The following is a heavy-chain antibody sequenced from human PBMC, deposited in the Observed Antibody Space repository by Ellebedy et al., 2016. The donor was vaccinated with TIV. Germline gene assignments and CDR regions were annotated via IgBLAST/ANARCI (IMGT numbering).Heavy chain of an antibody. CDR1: GFTFSNYA. V-gene: IGHV3-23*01. CDR3: ARLRYFGSGSYSDY. Sequence: PGGSLRLSCAASGFTFSNYAMSWVRQAPGKGLEWVSALSGSGGNTYYADSVKGRFTISRDNSKNTLYLQLNSLRAGDTAIYYCARLRYFGSGSYSDYWGQGTLVTVSS. CDR2: LSGSGGNT. J-gene: IGHJ4*02. D-gene: IGHD3-10*01.